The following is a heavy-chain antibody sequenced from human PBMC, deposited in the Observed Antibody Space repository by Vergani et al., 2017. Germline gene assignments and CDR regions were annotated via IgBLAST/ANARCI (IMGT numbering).Heavy chain of an antibody. V-gene: IGHV1-69*01. J-gene: IGHJ3*02. CDR1: GGTFSSYA. CDR3: ARSRGSMIVVVITTPDAFDI. D-gene: IGHD3-22*01. Sequence: QVQLVQSGAEVKKLGSSVKVSCKASGGTFSSYAISWVRQAPGQGLEWMGGIIPIFGTANYAQKFQGRVTITADESTSTAYMELSSLRSEDTAVYYCARSRGSMIVVVITTPDAFDIWGQGTMVTVSS. CDR2: IIPIFGTA.